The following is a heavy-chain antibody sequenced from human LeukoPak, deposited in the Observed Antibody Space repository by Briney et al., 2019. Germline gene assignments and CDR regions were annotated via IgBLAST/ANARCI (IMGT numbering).Heavy chain of an antibody. CDR2: IIPIFGTA. CDR1: GGTFSSYA. J-gene: IGHJ5*02. Sequence: SVKVSCKASGGTFSSYAISWVRQAPGQGLEWMGGIIPIFGTANYAQKFQGGVTITADESTSTAYMELSSLRSEDTAVHYCARDSSTNDYGGITNWFDPWGQGTLVTVSS. D-gene: IGHD4-23*01. V-gene: IGHV1-69*13. CDR3: ARDSSTNDYGGITNWFDP.